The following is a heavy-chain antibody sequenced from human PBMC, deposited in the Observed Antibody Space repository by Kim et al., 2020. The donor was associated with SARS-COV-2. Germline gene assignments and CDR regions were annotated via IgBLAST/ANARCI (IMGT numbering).Heavy chain of an antibody. D-gene: IGHD1-26*01. J-gene: IGHJ4*02. Sequence: YAAPVKGRFTISRDDSKNTLCLQMNSLKTEDTAVYYCTTDVNSPSGSYSYWGQGTLVTVSS. V-gene: IGHV3-15*01. CDR3: TTDVNSPSGSYSY.